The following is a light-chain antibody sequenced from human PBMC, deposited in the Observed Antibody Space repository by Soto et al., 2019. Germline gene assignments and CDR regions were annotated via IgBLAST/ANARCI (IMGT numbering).Light chain of an antibody. CDR2: ASS. Sequence: DIQLTQSPSFLSASVGDRVTITCRASQGISSYLAWYQQTPGKAPKLLIYASSTLQSVVPSRFSGSGSGTEFKLTISSLQPEDFATAYCQQLNNFPVTFGQGTRL. J-gene: IGKJ5*01. CDR3: QQLNNFPVT. CDR1: QGISSY. V-gene: IGKV1-9*01.